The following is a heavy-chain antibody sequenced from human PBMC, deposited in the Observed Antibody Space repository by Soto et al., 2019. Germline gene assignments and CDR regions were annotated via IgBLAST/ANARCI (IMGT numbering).Heavy chain of an antibody. V-gene: IGHV3-11*01. Sequence: QVQLVESGGGLVKPGGSLRLSCAASGFTFSDYYRSWIRQAPGKGLEWVSYISSSGSTIYYADSVKGRFTISRDNAKNSLYLQMNSLRAEDTAVYYCARDQYYYGSGSYPYYYYGMDVWGQGTTVTVS. CDR3: ARDQYYYGSGSYPYYYYGMDV. CDR2: ISSSGSTI. J-gene: IGHJ6*02. D-gene: IGHD3-10*01. CDR1: GFTFSDYY.